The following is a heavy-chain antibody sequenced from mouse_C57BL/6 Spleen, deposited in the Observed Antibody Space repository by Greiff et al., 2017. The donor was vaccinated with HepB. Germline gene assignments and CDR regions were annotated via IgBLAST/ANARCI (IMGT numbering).Heavy chain of an antibody. D-gene: IGHD1-1*01. V-gene: IGHV5-17*01. J-gene: IGHJ4*01. Sequence: EVHLVESGGGLVKPGGSLKLSCAASGFTFSDYGLHWVRQAPEKGLEWVAYISSGSSTIYYADTVKGRFTISRDNAKNTLFLQMTSLRSEDTAMYYCARTHTTGYAMDYWGQGTSVTVSS. CDR3: ARTHTTGYAMDY. CDR2: ISSGSSTI. CDR1: GFTFSDYG.